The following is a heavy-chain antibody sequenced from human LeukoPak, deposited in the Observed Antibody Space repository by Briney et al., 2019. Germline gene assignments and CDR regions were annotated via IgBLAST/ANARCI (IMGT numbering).Heavy chain of an antibody. J-gene: IGHJ4*02. CDR2: ISYDGSNT. Sequence: PGGSLRLSCAASGFTFDDYDINWVRQAPGKGLVWVSRISYDGSNTNYADSVKGRFTVSRDNAKNTVYLQMKSLRAEDTAVYYCGILTLTPGWGQGTLVTVSS. CDR1: GFTFDDYD. V-gene: IGHV3-74*01. CDR3: GILTLTPG. D-gene: IGHD2-8*01.